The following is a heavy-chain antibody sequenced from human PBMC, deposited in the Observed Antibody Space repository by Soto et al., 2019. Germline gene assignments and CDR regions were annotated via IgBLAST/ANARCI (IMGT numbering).Heavy chain of an antibody. V-gene: IGHV1-69*01. CDR1: GGTFSSYA. Sequence: QVQLVQSGAEVKKPGSSVKVSCKASGGTFSSYAISWVRQAPGQGLEWMGGIIPIFGTANYAQKFQGRVTITADESTSTAYMELSSLRSDDTAVYYCARGAYYDFWSGYYGFDPWGQGTLVTVSS. CDR2: IIPIFGTA. D-gene: IGHD3-3*01. CDR3: ARGAYYDFWSGYYGFDP. J-gene: IGHJ5*02.